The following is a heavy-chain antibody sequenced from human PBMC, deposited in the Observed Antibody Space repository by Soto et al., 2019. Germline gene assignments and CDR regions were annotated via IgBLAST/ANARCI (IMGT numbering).Heavy chain of an antibody. CDR1: DGANRSSSHN. D-gene: IGHD2-2*01. Sequence: PSETVPNTCTYADGANRSSSHNRERIRQPPGKGLEWIGSIYYSGSTYYNPSLKSRVTISVDTSKNQFSLKLSSVTAADTAVYYCARQYCSSTSCFYDYWGQGTLVTSPQ. V-gene: IGHV4-39*01. CDR2: IYYSGST. J-gene: IGHJ4*02. CDR3: ARQYCSSTSCFYDY.